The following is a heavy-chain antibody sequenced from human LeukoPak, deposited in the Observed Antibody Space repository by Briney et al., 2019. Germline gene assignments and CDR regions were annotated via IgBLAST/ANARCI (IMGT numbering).Heavy chain of an antibody. Sequence: KASVTLSLTCTVSGASFSSSTYYWGWIRQPPGKGLEWIGSIYYSGSTYYNPSLKSRVTMSVDTSNNQYSLKLSSVTAADTAVYYCARHAGGISATGTRPFDYWGQGTLVTVSS. V-gene: IGHV4-39*01. J-gene: IGHJ4*02. D-gene: IGHD6-13*01. CDR1: GASFSSSTYY. CDR3: ARHAGGISATGTRPFDY. CDR2: IYYSGST.